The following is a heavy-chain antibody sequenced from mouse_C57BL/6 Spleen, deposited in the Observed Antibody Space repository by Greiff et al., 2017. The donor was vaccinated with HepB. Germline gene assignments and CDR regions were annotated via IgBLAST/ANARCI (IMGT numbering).Heavy chain of an antibody. J-gene: IGHJ1*03. CDR1: GYTFTDYY. CDR2: INPNNGGT. CDR3: ARENLIYWYFDV. Sequence: EVQLQQSGPELVKPGASVKISCKASGYTFTDYYMNWVKQSHGKSLEWIGDINPNNGGTSYNQKFKGKATLTVDKSSSTAYMELRSLTSEDSAVYYCARENLIYWYFDVWGTGTTVTVSS. V-gene: IGHV1-26*01.